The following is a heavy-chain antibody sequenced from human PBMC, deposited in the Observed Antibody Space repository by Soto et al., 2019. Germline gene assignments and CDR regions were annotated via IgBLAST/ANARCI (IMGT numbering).Heavy chain of an antibody. Sequence: EVQLLESGGGLEQPGGSPRLSCAASGFTFDSFAMTWVRQAPGKGLEWVSAISASGGSTFYADSVKGRFTISGDSSKNTLYLQMNSLRAEDTAVYYCARGAVMPDSWGQGTLVTVSS. V-gene: IGHV3-23*01. CDR2: ISASGGST. D-gene: IGHD3-16*01. CDR1: GFTFDSFA. J-gene: IGHJ4*02. CDR3: ARGAVMPDS.